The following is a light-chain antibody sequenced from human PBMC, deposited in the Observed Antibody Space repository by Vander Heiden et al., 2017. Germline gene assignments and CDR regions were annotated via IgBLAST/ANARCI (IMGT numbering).Light chain of an antibody. V-gene: IGKV3-11*01. Sequence: EIVLTPSPATLSLSPGERATLSCRASQSVSNFLAWYQQKPGQAPRLLIYDASNRATGIPARFSGGGSGTDFTLTISSLEPEDFVLYYCQQRSFGPPTFGQGTKLEIK. CDR1: QSVSNF. CDR2: DAS. J-gene: IGKJ2*01. CDR3: QQRSFGPPT.